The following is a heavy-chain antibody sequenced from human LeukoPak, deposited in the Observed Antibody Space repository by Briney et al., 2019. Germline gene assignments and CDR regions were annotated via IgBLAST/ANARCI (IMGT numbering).Heavy chain of an antibody. V-gene: IGHV4-59*01. Sequence: SETLSLTCTVSGGSISYYYWSWIRQPPGKGLEWIGYVYYSESTKYNPSLTSRLTISVDTSMNQFSLKLSSVTAADTAVYYCARVVPDGYSDYWGQGTLVTVSS. CDR3: ARVVPDGYSDY. D-gene: IGHD5-24*01. CDR1: GGSISYYY. CDR2: VYYSEST. J-gene: IGHJ4*02.